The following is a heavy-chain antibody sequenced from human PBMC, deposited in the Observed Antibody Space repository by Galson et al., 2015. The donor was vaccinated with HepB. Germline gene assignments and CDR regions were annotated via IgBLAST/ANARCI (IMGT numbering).Heavy chain of an antibody. CDR3: ARYPIAAAEEGGYFDL. V-gene: IGHV1-69*13. CDR2: IIPIFGTA. D-gene: IGHD6-13*01. J-gene: IGHJ2*01. CDR1: GGTFSSYA. Sequence: SVKVSCKAFGGTFSSYAISWVRQAPGQGLEWMGGIIPIFGTANYAQKFQGRVTITADESTSTAYMELSSLRSEDTAVYYCARYPIAAAEEGGYFDLWGRGTLVTVSS.